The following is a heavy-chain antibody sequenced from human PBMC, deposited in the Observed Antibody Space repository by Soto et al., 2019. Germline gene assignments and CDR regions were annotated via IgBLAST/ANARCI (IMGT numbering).Heavy chain of an antibody. CDR3: ASAAADRPAAWY. J-gene: IGHJ4*02. CDR1: GFTFGDYY. D-gene: IGHD6-25*01. CDR2: ISSSGSST. V-gene: IGHV3-11*01. Sequence: QVQLVESGGGLVKPGGSLRISCAASGFTFGDYYMSWIRQAPGKGLEWVSYISSSGSSTYYVDSVRGRFTISRNNAKNSLYLQMDSLGAEDTAVYYFASAAADRPAAWYWGQGTLVTVSS.